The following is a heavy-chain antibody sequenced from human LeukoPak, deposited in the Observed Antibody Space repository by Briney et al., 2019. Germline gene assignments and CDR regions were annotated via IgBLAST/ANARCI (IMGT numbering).Heavy chain of an antibody. CDR3: AAGQDIVVVPAARGGNNWFDP. V-gene: IGHV3-21*01. CDR2: ISSSSSYI. J-gene: IGHJ5*02. CDR1: AFTFSNYA. Sequence: GGSLRLSCAASAFTFSNYAMSWVRQAPGKGLEWVSSISSSSSYIYYADSVKGRFTISRDNAKNSLYLQMNSLRAEDTAVYYCAAGQDIVVVPAARGGNNWFDPWGQGTLVTVSS. D-gene: IGHD2-2*01.